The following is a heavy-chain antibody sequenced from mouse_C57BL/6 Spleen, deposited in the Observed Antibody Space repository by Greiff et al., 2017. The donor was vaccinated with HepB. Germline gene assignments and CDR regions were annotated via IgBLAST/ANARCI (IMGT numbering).Heavy chain of an antibody. CDR2: IDPSDSYT. CDR3: ARQLRKAMDY. CDR1: GYTFTSYW. Sequence: VQLQQSGAELVMPGASVKLSCKASGYTFTSYWMHWVKQRPGQGLEWIGEIDPSDSYTNYNQKFKGKSTLTVDKSSSTAYMQLSSLTSEDSAVYYCARQLRKAMDYWGQGTSVTVSS. J-gene: IGHJ4*01. V-gene: IGHV1-69*01. D-gene: IGHD1-1*01.